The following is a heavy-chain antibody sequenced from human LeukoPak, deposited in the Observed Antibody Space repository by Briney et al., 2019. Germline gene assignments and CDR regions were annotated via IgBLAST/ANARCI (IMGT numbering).Heavy chain of an antibody. CDR2: ISGTGDTI. CDR3: AKCVWYYYCSY. Sequence: RPGGSLRLSCAASGFTFSTYAMSWVRQAPGKGLEWVSAISGTGDTIYYADSVKGRFTISRDSSKNTLFLLMNSLRAEDTAVYYCAKCVWYYYCSYWGQGTLVTVSS. D-gene: IGHD3-10*01. V-gene: IGHV3-23*01. J-gene: IGHJ4*02. CDR1: GFTFSTYA.